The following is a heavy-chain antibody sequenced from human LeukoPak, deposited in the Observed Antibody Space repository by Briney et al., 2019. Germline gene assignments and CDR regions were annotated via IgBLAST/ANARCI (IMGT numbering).Heavy chain of an antibody. J-gene: IGHJ4*02. CDR2: IYPSGDSP. CDR3: AKDVVPDSGWDLDY. Sequence: PGGSLRPSCAASGFTFSTYSMTWVRQGPGKGLEWVSSIYPSGDSPFYADSVKGRFTISRDNSKNTLYLQMSSWRTEDTAIYYCAKDVVPDSGWDLDYWGQGTLVTVSS. V-gene: IGHV3-23*01. D-gene: IGHD6-19*01. CDR1: GFTFSTYS.